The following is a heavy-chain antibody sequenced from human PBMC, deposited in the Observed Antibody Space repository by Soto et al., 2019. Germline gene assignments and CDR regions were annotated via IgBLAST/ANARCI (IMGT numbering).Heavy chain of an antibody. V-gene: IGHV4-59*01. CDR3: ARGIGLYGAFDI. Sequence: ASETLSLTCTVSGGSISSYYWSWIRQPPGKGLEWIGYIYYSGSTNYNPSLKSRVTISVDTSKNQFSLKLSSVTAADTAVYYCARGIGLYGAFDIWGQGTMVTVSS. J-gene: IGHJ3*02. D-gene: IGHD2-15*01. CDR2: IYYSGST. CDR1: GGSISSYY.